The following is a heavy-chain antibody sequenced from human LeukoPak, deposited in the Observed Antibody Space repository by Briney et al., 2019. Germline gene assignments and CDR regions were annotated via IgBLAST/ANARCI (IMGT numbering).Heavy chain of an antibody. V-gene: IGHV3-23*01. D-gene: IGHD1-26*01. CDR3: AKYRLVGARGYFDS. CDR1: GFTFISCA. J-gene: IGHJ4*01. Sequence: GGSLRLSCGASGFTFISCALSWVRQAPGKGLEWVSTISDSGADTYYADSVRGRFTISRDNSKNTLYLGMDSLGAEDTAIYYCAKYRLVGARGYFDSSGQGILVTVCS. CDR2: ISDSGADT.